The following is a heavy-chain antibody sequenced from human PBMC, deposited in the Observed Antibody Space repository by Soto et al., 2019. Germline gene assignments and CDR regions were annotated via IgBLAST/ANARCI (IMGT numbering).Heavy chain of an antibody. CDR1: GGTFSSYA. CDR3: ARGMFRGVIPFYYGMDV. D-gene: IGHD3-10*01. J-gene: IGHJ6*02. CDR2: IIPIFGTA. V-gene: IGHV1-69*01. Sequence: QVQLVQSGAEVKKPGSSVKVSCKASGGTFSSYAISWVRQAPGQGLEWMGGIIPIFGTANYAQKFQGRVTITADESTSTAYMELSSLRSEDTAVYYCARGMFRGVIPFYYGMDVWGQGTTVTVSS.